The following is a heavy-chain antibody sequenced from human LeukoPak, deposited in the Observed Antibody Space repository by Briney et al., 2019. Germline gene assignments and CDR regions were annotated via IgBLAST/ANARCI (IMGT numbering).Heavy chain of an antibody. Sequence: ASVKVSCKASGYTFTGYGISWVRQAPGQGLEWMGWISAYNGNTNYAQKLQGRVTMTTDTSTSTAYMELRSLRSDDTAVYYCARDTQISGSYLFDYWGQGTLVTVSS. CDR2: ISAYNGNT. CDR3: ARDTQISGSYLFDY. V-gene: IGHV1-18*01. D-gene: IGHD1-26*01. CDR1: GYTFTGYG. J-gene: IGHJ4*02.